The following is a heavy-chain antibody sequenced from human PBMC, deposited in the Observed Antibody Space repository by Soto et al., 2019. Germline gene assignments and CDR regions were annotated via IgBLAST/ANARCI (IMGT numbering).Heavy chain of an antibody. D-gene: IGHD6-13*01. CDR3: ARLFPGYSSSWYVPYYYYGMDV. CDR1: GGSISSSSYY. Sequence: PSEPLSLPCTVSGGSISSSSYYWGWIRQPPGKGLEWIGSIYYSGSTYYNPSLKSRVTISVDTSKNQFSLKLSSVTAADTAVYYCARLFPGYSSSWYVPYYYYGMDVWGQGTTVTGS. V-gene: IGHV4-39*01. CDR2: IYYSGST. J-gene: IGHJ6*02.